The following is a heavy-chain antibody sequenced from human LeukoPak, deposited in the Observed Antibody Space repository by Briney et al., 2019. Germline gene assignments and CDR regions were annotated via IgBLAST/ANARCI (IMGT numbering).Heavy chain of an antibody. D-gene: IGHD3-3*01. CDR1: GYTFTSYG. J-gene: IGHJ4*02. CDR2: ISAYDGNT. CDR3: ARWTDDFWSGYYEIDY. V-gene: IGHV1-18*01. Sequence: ASVRLSCKASGYTFTSYGISWVRQAPGQGLEWMSWISAYDGNTNYAQTLQGRVTMTTDTSTSTAYMELRSLRSDDTAVYYCARWTDDFWSGYYEIDYWGQGTLVTVSS.